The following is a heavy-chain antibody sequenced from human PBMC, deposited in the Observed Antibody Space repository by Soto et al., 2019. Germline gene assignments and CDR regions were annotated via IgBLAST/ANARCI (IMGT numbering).Heavy chain of an antibody. CDR2: ITQSGFAT. Sequence: GGSLRLSCAASGFTFSNDAMNWVRQAPGKGLEWVSGITQSGFATYSTDSVEGRFTISRDNSKNTLYLQMNSLTAEDTAVYYWATDLTVIGDSLDYWGQGTLVTVSS. CDR3: ATDLTVIGDSLDY. D-gene: IGHD3-22*01. J-gene: IGHJ4*02. CDR1: GFTFSNDA. V-gene: IGHV3-23*01.